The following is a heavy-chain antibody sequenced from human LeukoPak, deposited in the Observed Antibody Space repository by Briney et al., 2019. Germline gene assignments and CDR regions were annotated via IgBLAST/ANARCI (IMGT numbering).Heavy chain of an antibody. D-gene: IGHD6-13*01. CDR2: IYYSGST. J-gene: IGHJ4*02. V-gene: IGHV4-39*07. CDR3: ARDLGSSWYLVGRRKPFDY. CDR1: GGSISSSSYY. Sequence: ASETLSLTCTVSGGSISSSSYYWGWIRQPPGKGLEWIGSIYYSGSTYYNPSLKSRVTISVDTSKNQFSLKLSSVTAADTAVYYCARDLGSSWYLVGRRKPFDYWGQGTLVTVSS.